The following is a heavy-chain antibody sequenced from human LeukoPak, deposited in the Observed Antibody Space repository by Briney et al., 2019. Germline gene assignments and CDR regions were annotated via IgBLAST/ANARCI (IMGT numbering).Heavy chain of an antibody. CDR2: ISGGVCST. CDR1: GFTFSTYA. CDR3: AKDVYGDYGGLVY. D-gene: IGHD4-17*01. Sequence: GGSLRLSCAASGFTFSTYAMSWVRQAPGKGLEWVSTISGGVCSTYYADSVKGRFTISRDNSKNTLYLQMNSLRAEDTAVYYCAKDVYGDYGGLVYWGQGTLVTVSS. V-gene: IGHV3-23*01. J-gene: IGHJ4*02.